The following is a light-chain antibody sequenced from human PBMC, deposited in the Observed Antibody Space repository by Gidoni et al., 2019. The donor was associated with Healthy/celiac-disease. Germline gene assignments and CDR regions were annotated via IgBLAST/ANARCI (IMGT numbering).Light chain of an antibody. Sequence: DIQMTQSPSTLSASVGDRVTITCRASQSISSWLAWYQQKPGKAPKLLIYDASSLESGVPSRFSGSGSGTEFTLTISGLQPDDFATYYCQQYNSHMYTFGQGTKLEIK. CDR3: QQYNSHMYT. J-gene: IGKJ2*01. CDR2: DAS. CDR1: QSISSW. V-gene: IGKV1-5*01.